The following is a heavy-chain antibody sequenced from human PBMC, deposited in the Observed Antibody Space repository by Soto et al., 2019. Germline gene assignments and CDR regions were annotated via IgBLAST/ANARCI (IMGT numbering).Heavy chain of an antibody. Sequence: GGSLRLSCAASGFTFSSYWMHWVRQAPGKGLVWVSRINSDGSSTSYADSVKGRFTISRDNAKNTLYLQMNSLRAEDTAVYYCARDPGIAAAGISYWGQGTLVTSPQ. CDR2: INSDGSST. CDR1: GFTFSSYW. J-gene: IGHJ4*02. D-gene: IGHD6-13*01. V-gene: IGHV3-74*01. CDR3: ARDPGIAAAGISY.